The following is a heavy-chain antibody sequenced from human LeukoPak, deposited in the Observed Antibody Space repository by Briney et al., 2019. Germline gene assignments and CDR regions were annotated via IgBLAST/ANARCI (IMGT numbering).Heavy chain of an antibody. V-gene: IGHV3-23*01. J-gene: IGHJ4*02. D-gene: IGHD6-13*01. CDR1: GFTFSSYA. Sequence: GGSLRLSCAASGFTFSSYAVSWVRQAPGKGLEWVSSISGSGVATYSADSVKGRFTISRDNCKNTLYLQMNSLRAEDTAVYYCAKDWGYSTSQGYYFDYWGQGTVVTVSS. CDR2: ISGSGVAT. CDR3: AKDWGYSTSQGYYFDY.